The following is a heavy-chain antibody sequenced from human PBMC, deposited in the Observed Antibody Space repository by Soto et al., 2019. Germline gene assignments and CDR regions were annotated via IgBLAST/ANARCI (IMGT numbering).Heavy chain of an antibody. CDR2: IKEDGSEK. J-gene: IGHJ4*02. D-gene: IGHD2-2*02. CDR3: AKGYCSSTSCYTSSIDY. CDR1: GFTFSTYW. Sequence: EVQLVESGGGLVQPGGSLRLSCAASGFTFSTYWMNWVRQAPGKGLEWVANIKEDGSEKYYVDSVKGRFTISRDNAKTSLYLQMNSLRAEDTAVYYCAKGYCSSTSCYTSSIDYWGQGTLVTVSS. V-gene: IGHV3-7*03.